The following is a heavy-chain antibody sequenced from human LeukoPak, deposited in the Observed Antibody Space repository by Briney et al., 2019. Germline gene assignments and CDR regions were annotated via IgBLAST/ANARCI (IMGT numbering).Heavy chain of an antibody. D-gene: IGHD6-13*01. CDR2: TYYRSKWYN. CDR1: GDSVSSISAA. Sequence: SQTLSLTCAISGDSVSSISAAWNWIRQTPSRGLEWLGRTYYRSKWYNDYAVSVKSRITINPDTSKNQFSLQLNSVTPEDTAVYYCANGVSDSSSWYTVFYYFDYWGQGTLVTVSS. V-gene: IGHV6-1*01. CDR3: ANGVSDSSSWYTVFYYFDY. J-gene: IGHJ4*02.